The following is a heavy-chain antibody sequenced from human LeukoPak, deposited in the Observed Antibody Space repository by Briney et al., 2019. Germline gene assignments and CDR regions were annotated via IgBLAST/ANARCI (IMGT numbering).Heavy chain of an antibody. Sequence: ASVKVSCKASGYTFTSYYMHWVRQAPGQGLEWMGIINPSGGSTSYAQKFQGRVTMTRDMSTSTVYMELSSLRSEDTAVYYCARDFGGYYLPHPPYYYMDVWGKGTTVTVSS. D-gene: IGHD3-3*01. J-gene: IGHJ6*03. CDR2: INPSGGST. CDR3: ARDFGGYYLPHPPYYYMDV. CDR1: GYTFTSYY. V-gene: IGHV1-46*01.